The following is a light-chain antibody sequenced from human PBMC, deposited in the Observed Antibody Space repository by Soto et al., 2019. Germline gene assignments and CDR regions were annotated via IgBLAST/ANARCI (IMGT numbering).Light chain of an antibody. J-gene: IGKJ4*02. CDR2: GTS. V-gene: IGKV3-20*01. CDR1: QSVSSSY. CDR3: QQYGNSPPLT. Sequence: EIVLTQSPGTLSLSPGERATLSCRASQSVSSSYLAWYQQKPGKAPRLLIYGTSSRATGTPDRFTGSGSGTNFTLTISRLEPEDLEVYYCQQYGNSPPLTFGGGTKVEIK.